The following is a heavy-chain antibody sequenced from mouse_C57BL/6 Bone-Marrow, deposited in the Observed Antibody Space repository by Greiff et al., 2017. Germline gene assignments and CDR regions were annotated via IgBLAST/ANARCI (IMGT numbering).Heavy chain of an antibody. CDR3: ARPCLDSSGYWFAY. V-gene: IGHV5-6*01. J-gene: IGHJ3*01. D-gene: IGHD3-2*02. CDR2: ISSGGSYT. CDR1: GFTFSSYG. Sequence: EVKVVESGGDLVKPGGSLKLSCAASGFTFSSYGMSWVRQTPDKRLEWVATISSGGSYTYYPDSVKGRFTISRDNAKNTLYLQMSSLKSEDTAMYYCARPCLDSSGYWFAYWGQGTLVTVSA.